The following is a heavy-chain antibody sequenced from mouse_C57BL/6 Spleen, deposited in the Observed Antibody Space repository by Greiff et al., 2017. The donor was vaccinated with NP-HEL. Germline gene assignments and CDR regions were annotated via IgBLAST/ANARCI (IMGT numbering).Heavy chain of an antibody. J-gene: IGHJ4*01. CDR3: AIHYYGSLYYAMDY. CDR1: GYSITSGYY. V-gene: IGHV3-6*01. D-gene: IGHD1-1*01. Sequence: ESGPGLVKPSQSLSLTCSVTGYSITSGYYWNWIRQFPGNKLEWMGYISYDGSNNYNPSLKNRISITRDTSKNQFFLKLNSVTTEDTATYYCAIHYYGSLYYAMDYWGQGTSVTVSS. CDR2: ISYDGSN.